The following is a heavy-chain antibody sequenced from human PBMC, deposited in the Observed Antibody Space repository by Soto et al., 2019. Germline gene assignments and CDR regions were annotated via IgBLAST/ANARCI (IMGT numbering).Heavy chain of an antibody. CDR1: GGSSSRSSYY. Sequence: SVTLSLTCTVWGGSSSRSSYYWGWIRQPPGKGLEWIGSIYYSGSTYYNPSLKSRVTISVDTTKNQFSLKLSSVTAADTAVYYCAKYSTGNWFDPWGQGTLVTASS. D-gene: IGHD4-4*01. J-gene: IGHJ5*02. CDR2: IYYSGST. V-gene: IGHV4-39*01. CDR3: AKYSTGNWFDP.